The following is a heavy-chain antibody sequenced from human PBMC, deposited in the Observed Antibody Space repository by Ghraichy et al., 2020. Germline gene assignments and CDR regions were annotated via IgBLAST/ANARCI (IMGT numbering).Heavy chain of an antibody. CDR3: AKDVGAFDI. V-gene: IGHV3-23*01. D-gene: IGHD1-26*01. CDR1: GFTFNSYA. Sequence: GESLNISCAASGFTFNSYAMNWVRQAPGKGLEWVSAISGSGGRTYYADSVKGRFTISRDNSKNTLYLQMNSLRAEDTAVYYCAKDVGAFDIWGQGTMVTVSS. J-gene: IGHJ3*02. CDR2: ISGSGGRT.